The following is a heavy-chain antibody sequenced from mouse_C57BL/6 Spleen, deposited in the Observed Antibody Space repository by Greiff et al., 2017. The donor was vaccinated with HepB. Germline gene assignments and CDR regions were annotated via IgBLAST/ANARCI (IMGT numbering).Heavy chain of an antibody. CDR3: AREGPYFDY. V-gene: IGHV1-42*01. Sequence: EVQLQQSGPELVKPGASVKISCKASGYSFTGYYMNWVKQSPEKSLEWIGEINPSTGGTTYNQKFKAKATLTVDKSSSTAYMQLKSLTSEDSAVYYCAREGPYFDYWGQGTTLTVSS. J-gene: IGHJ2*01. CDR1: GYSFTGYY. CDR2: INPSTGGT.